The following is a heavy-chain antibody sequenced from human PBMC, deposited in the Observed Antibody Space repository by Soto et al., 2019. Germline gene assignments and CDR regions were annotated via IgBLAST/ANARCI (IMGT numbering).Heavy chain of an antibody. D-gene: IGHD2-2*02. CDR3: AKDIGGYCSSTSCYTGAFDI. V-gene: IGHV3-30*18. CDR2: ISYDGSNK. J-gene: IGHJ3*02. Sequence: GGSLRLSCAASGFTFISYGMHWVRQAPGKGLEWVAVISYDGSNKYYADSVKGRFTISRDNSKNTLYLQMNSLRAEDTAVYYCAKDIGGYCSSTSCYTGAFDIWGQGTMVTVSS. CDR1: GFTFISYG.